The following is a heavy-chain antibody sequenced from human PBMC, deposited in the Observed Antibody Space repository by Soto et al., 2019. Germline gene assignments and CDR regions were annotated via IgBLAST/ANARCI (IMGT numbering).Heavy chain of an antibody. V-gene: IGHV1-18*01. Sequence: QVHLVQSGAEVKKPGASVKVSCKGSGYTFTSYGITWVRQAPGQGLEWMGSISAHNGNTDYAQKPQGRGTVTRDTSTSTAYMGLRRVRSDDTAVYYCARGRYGAYWGQGALVTVSS. CDR2: ISAHNGNT. J-gene: IGHJ4*02. CDR1: GYTFTSYG. D-gene: IGHD3-10*01. CDR3: ARGRYGAY.